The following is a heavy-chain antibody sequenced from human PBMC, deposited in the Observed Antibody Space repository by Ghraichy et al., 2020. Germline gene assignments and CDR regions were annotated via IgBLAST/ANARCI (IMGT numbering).Heavy chain of an antibody. Sequence: GGSLRLSCAASGFTFSSNSMSWVRQAPGKGLEWVSVISGSGGITHYADSAKGRFTISRDNSKNTVFLQMNSLRAEDTAVYYCGKESPLCGGGCNSLLDYWGQGNLVTVSS. CDR3: GKESPLCGGGCNSLLDY. CDR1: GFTFSSNS. CDR2: ISGSGGIT. J-gene: IGHJ4*02. V-gene: IGHV3-23*01. D-gene: IGHD2-15*01.